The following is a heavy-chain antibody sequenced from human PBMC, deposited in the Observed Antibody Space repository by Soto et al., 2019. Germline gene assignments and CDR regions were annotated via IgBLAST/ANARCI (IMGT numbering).Heavy chain of an antibody. V-gene: IGHV3-21*04. CDR3: AKDSPGDY. J-gene: IGHJ4*02. CDR2: IRGFSPYA. CDR1: GFTFRSYT. Sequence: GGSLRLSCVASGFTFRSYTMNWVRQAPGKGLEWVSGIRGFSPYAFYADSVKGRFTISRDNAQNSLFLQINSLRAEDTAVYYCAKDSPGDYGGQGTLVTVSS.